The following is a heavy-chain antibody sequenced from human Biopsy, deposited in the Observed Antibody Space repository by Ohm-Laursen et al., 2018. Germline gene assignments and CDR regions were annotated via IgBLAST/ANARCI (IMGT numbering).Heavy chain of an antibody. CDR2: INIDRSTT. Sequence: SLRLSCAASGFSFSSYWMHWVRQGPGKGLVWVSRINIDRSTTRYADSVRGRFTISRDNSKNTLYLQMNNLRAEDTAVFYCAKDLRNNNWGVENWGQGTLVTVSS. CDR1: GFSFSSYW. V-gene: IGHV3-74*01. D-gene: IGHD7-27*01. J-gene: IGHJ4*02. CDR3: AKDLRNNNWGVEN.